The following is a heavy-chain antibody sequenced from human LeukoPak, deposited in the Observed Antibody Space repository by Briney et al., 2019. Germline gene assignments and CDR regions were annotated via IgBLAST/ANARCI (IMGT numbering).Heavy chain of an antibody. V-gene: IGHV1-8*01. D-gene: IGHD6-19*01. CDR2: MNPNSGNT. Sequence: ASVKASCKASGYTFTSYDINWVRQATGQGLEWMGWMNPNSGNTGYAQKFQGRVTMTRNTSISTAYMELSSLRSEDTAVYYCARDLDPYSSGWYYFDYWGQGTLVTVSS. CDR1: GYTFTSYD. J-gene: IGHJ4*02. CDR3: ARDLDPYSSGWYYFDY.